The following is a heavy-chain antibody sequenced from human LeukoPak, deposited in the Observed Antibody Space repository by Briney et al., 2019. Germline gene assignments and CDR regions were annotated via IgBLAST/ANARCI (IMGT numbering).Heavy chain of an antibody. CDR3: ARGVGSGYTDD. CDR2: IYYSGST. Sequence: SETLSLTCTVSGGSISSYYWSWIRQPPGKGLEWIGYIYYSGSTNYNPSLKSRVTISVDTSKNQFSLKLTSVTAADTAVYYCARGVGSGYTDDWGQGTLVTVSS. D-gene: IGHD3-22*01. J-gene: IGHJ4*02. V-gene: IGHV4-59*01. CDR1: GGSISSYY.